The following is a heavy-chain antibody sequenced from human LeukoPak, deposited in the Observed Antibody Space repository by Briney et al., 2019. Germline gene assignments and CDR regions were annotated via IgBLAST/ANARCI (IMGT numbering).Heavy chain of an antibody. D-gene: IGHD6-19*01. J-gene: IGHJ4*02. CDR2: IKQDGSEK. V-gene: IGHV3-7*01. CDR3: ARPASGWYLGFDY. Sequence: PGGSLRLSCAASGFTFSSYWMSWVRQAPGKGLEWVANIKQDGSEKYYVDSVKGRFTISRDNAKNSLYLQMNSLRAEDTAVYFCARPASGWYLGFDYWGQGTLVTVSS. CDR1: GFTFSSYW.